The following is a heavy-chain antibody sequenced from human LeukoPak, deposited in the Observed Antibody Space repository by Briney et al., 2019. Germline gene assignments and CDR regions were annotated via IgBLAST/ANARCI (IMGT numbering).Heavy chain of an antibody. V-gene: IGHV3-53*01. CDR3: ARAKGDSSGLDY. D-gene: IGHD3-22*01. Sequence: GGSLRLSCAASGFTVSSNYMSWVRQAPGKGLEWVSVIYSGGSTYYAESVKGRFTISRDNSKNTLYLQMNSLRAEDTAVYYCARAKGDSSGLDYWGQGTLVTVSS. CDR1: GFTVSSNY. J-gene: IGHJ4*02. CDR2: IYSGGST.